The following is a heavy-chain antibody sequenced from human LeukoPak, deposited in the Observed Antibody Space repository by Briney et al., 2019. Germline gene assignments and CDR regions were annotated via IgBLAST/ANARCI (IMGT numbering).Heavy chain of an antibody. Sequence: GGSLRLSCAASGFTFDDYAMHWVRQAPGKGLEWVSGISWNSGSIGYADSVKGRFTISRDNAKNSLYLQMNSLRAEDTALYYCAKVAIEWLVPGYFDYWGQGTLVTVSS. CDR2: ISWNSGSI. V-gene: IGHV3-9*01. D-gene: IGHD6-19*01. CDR3: AKVAIEWLVPGYFDY. CDR1: GFTFDDYA. J-gene: IGHJ4*02.